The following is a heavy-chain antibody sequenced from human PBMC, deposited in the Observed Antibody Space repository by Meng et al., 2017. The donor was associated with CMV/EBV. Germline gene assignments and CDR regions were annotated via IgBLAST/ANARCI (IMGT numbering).Heavy chain of an antibody. D-gene: IGHD6-6*01. Sequence: GESLKISCAASGFTFSSYEMNWVRQAPGKGLEWVSYISSSGSTIYYADSVKGRFTISRDNAKNSLYLQMNSLRAEDTAVYYCARVEQLVRYYYYYYGMDVWGQGTTVTSP. J-gene: IGHJ6*02. CDR2: ISSSGSTI. CDR3: ARVEQLVRYYYYYYGMDV. CDR1: GFTFSSYE. V-gene: IGHV3-48*03.